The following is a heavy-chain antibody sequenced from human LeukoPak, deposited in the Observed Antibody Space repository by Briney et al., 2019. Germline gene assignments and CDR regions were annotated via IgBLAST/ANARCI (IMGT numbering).Heavy chain of an antibody. Sequence: GASVKVSCKASGGTFSSYAISWVRRAPGQGLEWMGRIIPILGIANYAQKFQGRVTITADKSTSTAYMELSSLRSEDTAVYYCARVGGTYSGYENAFDIWGQGTMVTVSS. CDR3: ARVGGTYSGYENAFDI. CDR1: GGTFSSYA. J-gene: IGHJ3*02. CDR2: IIPILGIA. D-gene: IGHD5-12*01. V-gene: IGHV1-69*04.